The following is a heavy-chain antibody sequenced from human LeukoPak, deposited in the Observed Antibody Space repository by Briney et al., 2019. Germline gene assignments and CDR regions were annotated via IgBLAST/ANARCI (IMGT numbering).Heavy chain of an antibody. CDR3: AKGGCSGGSCYSDLDY. Sequence: GSLRLSCAASGFTFDDYTMHWVRQAPGKGLEWVSLISWDGGSTYYADSVKGRFTISRDNSKNSLYLQMNSLRTEDTALYYCAKGGCSGGSCYSDLDYWGQGTLVTVSS. J-gene: IGHJ4*02. D-gene: IGHD2-15*01. CDR1: GFTFDDYT. CDR2: ISWDGGST. V-gene: IGHV3-43*01.